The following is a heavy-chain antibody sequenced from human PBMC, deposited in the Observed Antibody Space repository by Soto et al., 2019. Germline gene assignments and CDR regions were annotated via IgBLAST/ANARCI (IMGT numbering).Heavy chain of an antibody. V-gene: IGHV3-7*01. CDR1: GFSLSTSW. J-gene: IGHJ6*02. CDR2: IMRDGSDK. CDR3: ASKRLYFYGLDV. Sequence: GGSLRLSCTASGFSLSTSWMTWVRQAPGKGLEWVANIMRDGSDKYYVDSVKGRFTISRDNAKNSLYLQMTSLRAEDTAVYYCASKRLYFYGLDVWGQGTTVTVSS.